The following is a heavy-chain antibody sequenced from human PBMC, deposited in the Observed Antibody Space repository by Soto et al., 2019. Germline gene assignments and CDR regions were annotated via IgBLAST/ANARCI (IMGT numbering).Heavy chain of an antibody. J-gene: IGHJ6*02. CDR1: GFTFSSYA. CDR2: ISYDGSNN. Sequence: QVQLVESGGGVVQPGRSLRLSCAASGFTFSSYAMHWVRQAPGKGLEWVAVISYDGSNNYYADSVKGRFTISRDNSKNTLYQQKYSLRAEATAVYYWTRDLLTKGSSGWTPPYYYYYGMDVLGQGNTVTVSS. D-gene: IGHD6-19*01. CDR3: TRDLLTKGSSGWTPPYYYYYGMDV. V-gene: IGHV3-30-3*01.